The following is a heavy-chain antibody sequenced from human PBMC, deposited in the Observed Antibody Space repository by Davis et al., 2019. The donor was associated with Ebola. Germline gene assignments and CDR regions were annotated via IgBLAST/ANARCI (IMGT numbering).Heavy chain of an antibody. J-gene: IGHJ6*02. CDR1: GGSISSYY. CDR2: IYYSGST. V-gene: IGHV4-59*01. CDR3: ARAYSSDPDYYYYYGMDV. Sequence: SETLSLTCTVSGGSISSYYWSWIRQPPGKGLEWIGYIYYSGSTNYNPSLKSRVTISVDTSKNQFSLKLSSVTAADTAVYYCARAYSSDPDYYYYYGMDVWGQGTTVTVSS. D-gene: IGHD6-25*01.